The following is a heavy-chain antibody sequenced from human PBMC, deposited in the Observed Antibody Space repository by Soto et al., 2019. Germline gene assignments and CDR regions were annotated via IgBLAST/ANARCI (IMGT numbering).Heavy chain of an antibody. V-gene: IGHV1-18*01. CDR2: ISANNDNT. J-gene: IGHJ5*01. CDR1: GYTFTSYT. CDR3: VRCVPGFDS. Sequence: QVQLVQSGAEVKKPGASVKVSCKASGYTFTSYTVSWVRQAPVQGLEWIGWISANNDNTDFAQKFQDRVTMTTDTSTSTADMELRSLQSDDTAGYYCVRCVPGFDSWGQGTLVTVSS.